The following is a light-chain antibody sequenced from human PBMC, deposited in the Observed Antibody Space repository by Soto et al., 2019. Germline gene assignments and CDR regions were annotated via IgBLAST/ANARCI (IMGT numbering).Light chain of an antibody. J-gene: IGLJ1*01. V-gene: IGLV2-14*01. CDR3: NSYSGGNTLYV. CDR2: DVT. Sequence: QSALTQPASVAGSPGQPIPTPCMGTRNTIGGYNFVSWFQQHPGKAPKLLICDVTRRPSGVSDRFSGSKSGNTASLTISGLQAEDEADYYCNSYSGGNTLYVFGSGTKLTVL. CDR1: RNTIGGYNF.